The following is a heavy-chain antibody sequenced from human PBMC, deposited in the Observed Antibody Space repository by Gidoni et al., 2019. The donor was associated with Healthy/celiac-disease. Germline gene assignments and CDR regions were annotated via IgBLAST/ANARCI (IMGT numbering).Heavy chain of an antibody. CDR1: GFTFSSYS. J-gene: IGHJ4*02. D-gene: IGHD6-19*01. CDR3: AREAEQWLVDY. Sequence: EVQLVESGGGLVKPGGSLRLSCAASGFTFSSYSMNWVRQAPGKGLEWVSSISSSSSYIDYADSVKGRFTISRDNAKNSLYLQMNSLRAEDTAVYYCAREAEQWLVDYWGQGTLVTVSS. CDR2: ISSSSSYI. V-gene: IGHV3-21*01.